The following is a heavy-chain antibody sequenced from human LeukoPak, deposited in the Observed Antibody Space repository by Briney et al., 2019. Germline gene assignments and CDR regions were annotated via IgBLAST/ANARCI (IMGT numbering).Heavy chain of an antibody. Sequence: GEPLKISCKTSGYTFTTQWIAWVRQMPGKGLEWMGIIYPGDSDTRYSPSFQGQVTISADKSITTAYLQWNSLKASDTAIYYCARRTTGTTGNPWFDPWGQGTLVTVSS. CDR1: GYTFTTQW. V-gene: IGHV5-51*01. D-gene: IGHD1-7*01. J-gene: IGHJ5*02. CDR3: ARRTTGTTGNPWFDP. CDR2: IYPGDSDT.